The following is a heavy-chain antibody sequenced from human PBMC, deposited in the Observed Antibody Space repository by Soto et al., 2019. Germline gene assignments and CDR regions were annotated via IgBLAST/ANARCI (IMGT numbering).Heavy chain of an antibody. CDR2: INSDGSST. V-gene: IGHV3-74*01. Sequence: GGSLRLSCAASGFTFSSYWMHWVRQAPGKGLVWVSRINSDGSSTSYADSVKGRFTISRDNAKNTLYLQMNSLRAEDTAVYYCARSAKDSSSWRPVGYYYYYYYMDVWGKGTTVTVSS. CDR3: ARSAKDSSSWRPVGYYYYYYYMDV. D-gene: IGHD6-13*01. J-gene: IGHJ6*03. CDR1: GFTFSSYW.